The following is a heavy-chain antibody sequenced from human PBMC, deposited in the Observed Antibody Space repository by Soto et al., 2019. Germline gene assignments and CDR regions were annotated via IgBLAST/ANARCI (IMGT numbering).Heavy chain of an antibody. Sequence: QLQLQESGPGLVKPSETLSLTCTVSGGSISSSSYYWGWIRQPPGKGLEWIGTIYYSGSTCYNPSLKSRVTISVDTFKNQFSLKLSSVTAADTAVYYCARHNPGVKVTPGYYFDYWGQGTLVTVSS. J-gene: IGHJ4*02. V-gene: IGHV4-39*01. CDR2: IYYSGST. CDR3: ARHNPGVKVTPGYYFDY. CDR1: GGSISSSSYY. D-gene: IGHD2-21*02.